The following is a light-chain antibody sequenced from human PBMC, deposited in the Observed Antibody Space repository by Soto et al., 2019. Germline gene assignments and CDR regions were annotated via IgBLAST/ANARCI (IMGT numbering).Light chain of an antibody. CDR2: DAS. Sequence: EIVLTQSPGTLSLSPGERATLSCRASQSISSYLAWYQQKPGQAPMLLIYDASSRATGIPDRFSGSGSGTDFSLTITRLEPADFAVYYCQQSDSSPGTFGQGTKLEIK. V-gene: IGKV3-20*01. J-gene: IGKJ2*01. CDR1: QSISSY. CDR3: QQSDSSPGT.